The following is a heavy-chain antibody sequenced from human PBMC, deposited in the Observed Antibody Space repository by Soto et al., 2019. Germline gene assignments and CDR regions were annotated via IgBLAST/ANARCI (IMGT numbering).Heavy chain of an antibody. CDR3: ARDFGSDLSAPGAVFDY. J-gene: IGHJ4*02. CDR2: ISPYNGNT. Sequence: QVQLVQSGGEVVQPGASVKVSCKASGYFFTSYGISWVRQAPGQGLEWMGWISPYNGNTKYAQNFQGRVTMTTVTSTYTAYMELRRLRSDDPAVYYSARDFGSDLSAPGAVFDYWGQGTLVTVSS. D-gene: IGHD3-3*01. CDR1: GYFFTSYG. V-gene: IGHV1-18*04.